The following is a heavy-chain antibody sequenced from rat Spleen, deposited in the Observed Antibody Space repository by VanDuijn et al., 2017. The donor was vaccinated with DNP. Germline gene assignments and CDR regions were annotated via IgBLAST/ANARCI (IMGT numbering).Heavy chain of an antibody. J-gene: IGHJ4*01. V-gene: IGHV4-2*01. CDR1: GFNFNEYW. Sequence: EVQLVESGGGLVQPGRSLKLSCVASGFNFNEYWMGWVRQAPGKGLEWIGEINKDSSTIKYIPSLRDKITVSRDNAQNTLYLQMNKLGSEDTAIYYCVREDKGVDAWGQGVSVTVSS. CDR2: INKDSSTI. CDR3: VREDKGVDA. D-gene: IGHD2-2*01.